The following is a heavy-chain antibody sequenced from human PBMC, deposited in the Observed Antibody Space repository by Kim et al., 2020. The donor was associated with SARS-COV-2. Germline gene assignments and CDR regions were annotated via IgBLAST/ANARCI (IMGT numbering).Heavy chain of an antibody. CDR1: GFTFSSYS. Sequence: GGSLRLSCAASGFTFSSYSMNWVRQAPGKGLEWVSSISSSSSNIYYADSVKGRFTISRDNAKNSLYLQMNSLRAEDTAVYYCAREGRGAAAGTWINWGQGTLVTVSS. CDR3: AREGRGAAAGTWIN. J-gene: IGHJ4*02. D-gene: IGHD6-13*01. CDR2: ISSSSSNI. V-gene: IGHV3-21*01.